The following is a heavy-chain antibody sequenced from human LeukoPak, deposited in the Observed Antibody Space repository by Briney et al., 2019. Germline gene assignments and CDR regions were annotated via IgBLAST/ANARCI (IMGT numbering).Heavy chain of an antibody. J-gene: IGHJ4*02. V-gene: IGHV4-39*06. D-gene: IGHD2-8*01. CDR2: IYYSGST. CDR3: ARSNAYRLGQYYFDY. Sequence: SETLSLTCTVSGGSISSSSYYWGWIRQPPGKGLEWIGSIYYSGSTYYNPSLKSRVTISVGTSKNQFTLKLSSVTAADTAVYYCARSNAYRLGQYYFDYWGQGTLVTVSS. CDR1: GGSISSSSYY.